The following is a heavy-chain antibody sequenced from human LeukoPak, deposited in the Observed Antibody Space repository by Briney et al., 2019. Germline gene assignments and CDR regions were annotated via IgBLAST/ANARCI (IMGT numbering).Heavy chain of an antibody. CDR3: AKVGLRLGGDY. CDR2: ISGSSGTT. D-gene: IGHD3-16*01. V-gene: IGHV3-23*01. CDR1: GFSFSNYA. Sequence: PGGSLRLSCTASGFSFSNYAMSWVRQAPGEWLVWVSTISGSSGTTYYADSVKGRFTISRDNSKNTLYLQMNSLRAEDTAVYYCAKVGLRLGGDYWGQGTLVTVSS. J-gene: IGHJ4*02.